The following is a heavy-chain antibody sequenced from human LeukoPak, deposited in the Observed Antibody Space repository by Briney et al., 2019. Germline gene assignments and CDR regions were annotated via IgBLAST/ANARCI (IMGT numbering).Heavy chain of an antibody. J-gene: IGHJ4*02. CDR3: ARGNKWPDY. D-gene: IGHD2-8*01. CDR2: IYYSGST. CDR1: GGSISSYY. Sequence: SETLSLTCTVSGGSISSYYWSWIRQPPGKGLEWIGYIYYSGSTNYNPSLKSRVTISVDTSKNQFSLKLSSVTAADTAVYYCARGNKWPDYLGQGTLVTVSS. V-gene: IGHV4-59*01.